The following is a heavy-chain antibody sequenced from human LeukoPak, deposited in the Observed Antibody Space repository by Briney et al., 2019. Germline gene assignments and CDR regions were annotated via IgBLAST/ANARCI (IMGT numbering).Heavy chain of an antibody. Sequence: GGSLRLSCAASGFPFSLYNMNWVRQAPGKGPEWVSAITTSSVYTYYADSVKGRFTISRDNAKNSLYLQMNSLRAEDTAVYYCAELGITMIGGVWGKGTTVTISS. V-gene: IGHV3-21*01. CDR3: AELGITMIGGV. D-gene: IGHD3-10*02. CDR2: ITTSSVYT. CDR1: GFPFSLYN. J-gene: IGHJ6*04.